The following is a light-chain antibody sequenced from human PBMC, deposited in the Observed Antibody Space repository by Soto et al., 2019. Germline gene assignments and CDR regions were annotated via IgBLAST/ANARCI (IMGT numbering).Light chain of an antibody. Sequence: QSVLTQPASVSGSPGQSITISCTGTSSDVGSYNLVSWYQQHPGKAPKLMIYEVSKRPSGVSNRFSGSKSGKTASLTISGLQAEDEADYYCCSYAGNWVFGGGTKLTVL. CDR3: CSYAGNWV. J-gene: IGLJ3*02. CDR1: SSDVGSYNL. CDR2: EVS. V-gene: IGLV2-23*02.